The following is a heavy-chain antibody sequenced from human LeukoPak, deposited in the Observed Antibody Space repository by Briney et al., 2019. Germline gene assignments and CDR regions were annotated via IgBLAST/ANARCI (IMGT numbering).Heavy chain of an antibody. CDR2: IDWNGGTT. CDR3: YLGPTTSNWFDP. V-gene: IGHV3-20*04. J-gene: IGHJ5*02. Sequence: LPGGSLRLPCAGSGFTFDDYAMSWVRQAPGKGLEWVSGIDWNGGTTAYADSVKGRFSVSRDNRKKALYLQMNNLRAEDTALYYCYLGPTTSNWFDPWGQGTLVTVSS. D-gene: IGHD1-7*01. CDR1: GFTFDDYA.